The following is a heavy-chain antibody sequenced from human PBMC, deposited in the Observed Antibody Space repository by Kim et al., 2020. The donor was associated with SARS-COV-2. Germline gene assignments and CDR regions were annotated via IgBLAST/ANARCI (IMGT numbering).Heavy chain of an antibody. CDR2: I. D-gene: IGHD2-2*02. J-gene: IGHJ3*02. V-gene: IGHV3-21*01. Sequence: ICYADSEKGRLPTSRDHAKNSLYLQMNSLRAEDTAVYYCAREGYINAFDIWGQGTMVTVSS. CDR3: AREGYINAFDI.